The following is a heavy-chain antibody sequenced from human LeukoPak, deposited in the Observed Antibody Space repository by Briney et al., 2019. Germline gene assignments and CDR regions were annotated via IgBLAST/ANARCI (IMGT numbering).Heavy chain of an antibody. CDR2: ITSSGAYK. D-gene: IGHD5-12*01. V-gene: IGHV3-21*01. CDR3: ARDTSGQD. CDR1: GFTFSSYS. Sequence: GGSLRLSCAASGFTFSSYSMNWVRQAPGKGLEWVSSITSSGAYKNYADSVKGRFTISRDNAKNSLYLQMNSLRAEDTAVYYCARDTSGQDWGQGTLVTASS. J-gene: IGHJ4*02.